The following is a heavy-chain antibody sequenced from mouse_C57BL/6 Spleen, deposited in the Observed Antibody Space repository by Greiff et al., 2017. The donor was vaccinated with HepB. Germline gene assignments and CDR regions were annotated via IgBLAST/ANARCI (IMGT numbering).Heavy chain of an antibody. CDR3: APYGYDSYYFDY. V-gene: IGHV1-26*01. CDR1: GYTFTDYY. Sequence: EVQLQQSGPELVKPGASVKISCKASGYTFTDYYMNWVKQSHGKSLEWIGDINHNNGGTSYNQKFKGKAKLTVNKSSSTAYKELRSLSSEDSAVYYCAPYGYDSYYFDYLGQGTTLTVSS. CDR2: INHNNGGT. J-gene: IGHJ2*01. D-gene: IGHD2-2*01.